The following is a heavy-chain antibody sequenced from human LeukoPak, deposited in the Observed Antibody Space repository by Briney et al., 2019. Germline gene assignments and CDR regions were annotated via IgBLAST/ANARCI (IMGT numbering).Heavy chain of an antibody. V-gene: IGHV3-48*04. J-gene: IGHJ6*02. CDR2: ISSSSSTI. CDR3: ARSGTVTTWYYGMDV. D-gene: IGHD4-17*01. CDR1: GFTVSSNY. Sequence: PGGSLRLSCAASGFTVSSNYMSWVRQAPGKGLEWVSYISSSSSTIYYADSVKGRFTISRDNAKNSLYLQMNSLRAEDTAVYYCARSGTVTTWYYGMDVWGQGTLVTVSS.